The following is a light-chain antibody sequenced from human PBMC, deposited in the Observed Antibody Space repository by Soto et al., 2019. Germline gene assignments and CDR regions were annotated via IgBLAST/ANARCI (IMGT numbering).Light chain of an antibody. CDR1: SSNVGSYNF. Sequence: QSALTQHASVSGSRGQSITISCTGTSSNVGSYNFVSWYRQYPGKAPELIIYEVSQRPSTFFNRFSGSKSGNTASLTISGLQSDDEADYYCCSYAGNNALVFGGGTKLTVL. J-gene: IGLJ3*02. CDR3: CSYAGNNALV. CDR2: EVS. V-gene: IGLV2-23*02.